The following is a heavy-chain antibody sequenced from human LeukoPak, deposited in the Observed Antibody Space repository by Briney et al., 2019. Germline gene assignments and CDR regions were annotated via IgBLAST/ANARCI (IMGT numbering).Heavy chain of an antibody. CDR2: IYYSGST. V-gene: IGHV4-59*01. J-gene: IGHJ4*02. D-gene: IGHD3-16*02. Sequence: KPSETLSLTCTVSGGSISSYYWSWIRQPPGRGLGWIGYIYYSGSTNYNPSLKSRVTISVGTSKNQFSLKLSSVTAADTAVYYCAGGAYDYVWGSYRHKPFDYWGQGTLVTVSS. CDR1: GGSISSYY. CDR3: AGGAYDYVWGSYRHKPFDY.